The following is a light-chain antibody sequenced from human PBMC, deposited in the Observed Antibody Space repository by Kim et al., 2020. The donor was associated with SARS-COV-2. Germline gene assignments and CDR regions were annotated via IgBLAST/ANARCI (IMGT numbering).Light chain of an antibody. J-gene: IGLJ2*01. CDR3: ETWDGSLSAGV. CDR2: DNN. V-gene: IGLV1-51*01. Sequence: QSVMTQPPSVSAAPGQKVTISCSGSSPNIGNNYVSWYQHLPGAAPKLLIYDNNKRPSGIPDRFSGSKSGTSATLGITGLQTGDEADYYCETWDGSLSAGVFGGGTQLTVL. CDR1: SPNIGNNY.